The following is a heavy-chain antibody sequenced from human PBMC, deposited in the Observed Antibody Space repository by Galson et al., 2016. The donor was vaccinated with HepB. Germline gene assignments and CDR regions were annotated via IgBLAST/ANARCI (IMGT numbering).Heavy chain of an antibody. CDR3: ARHGVTEGYDF. CDR1: GYRFTSSW. J-gene: IGHJ4*02. D-gene: IGHD1-1*01. V-gene: IGHV5-51*01. CDR2: IYIGDSET. Sequence: QSGAEVKKPGESLKISCKGSGYRFTSSWIGWVRQMPGKGLDWMGIIYIGDSETRYSPSFHGQVTISADKSLNTAYLQWSSLRASDTATYYCARHGVTEGYDFWGQGTLVTVSS.